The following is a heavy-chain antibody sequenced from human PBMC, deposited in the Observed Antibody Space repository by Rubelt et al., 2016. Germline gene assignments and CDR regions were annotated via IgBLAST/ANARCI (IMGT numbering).Heavy chain of an antibody. Sequence: EVQLLESGGGLVQPGGSLRLSCAASGFTFSSYAMSWVRQAPGKGLEWVSAISGSGGSTYYADSVKGRFNISRDNSKNTLYLQMNSLRAEDTAVDYCAKTSIAARGANYYYGMDVWGQGTTVTVSS. V-gene: IGHV3-23*01. CDR2: ISGSGGST. J-gene: IGHJ6*02. D-gene: IGHD6-6*01. CDR1: GFTFSSYA. CDR3: AKTSIAARGANYYYGMDV.